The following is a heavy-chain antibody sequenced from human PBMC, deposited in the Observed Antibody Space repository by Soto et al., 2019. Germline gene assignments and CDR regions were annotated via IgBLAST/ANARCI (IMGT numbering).Heavy chain of an antibody. CDR2: INHSGST. CDR1: GGSFSGYY. CDR3: ARGEEITGHPVAGAFDI. Sequence: SETLSLTCAVYGGSFSGYYWSWIRQPPGKGLEWIGEINHSGSTNDNPSLQSRVTISVDTSKNQFSLKLSSVTAADTAVYYCARGEEITGHPVAGAFDIWGQGTMVTVSS. D-gene: IGHD6-19*01. V-gene: IGHV4-34*01. J-gene: IGHJ3*02.